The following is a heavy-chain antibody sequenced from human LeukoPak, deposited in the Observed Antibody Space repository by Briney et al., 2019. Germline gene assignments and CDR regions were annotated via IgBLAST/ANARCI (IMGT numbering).Heavy chain of an antibody. CDR2: IKSNTDGGTT. CDR1: GFTFSDAW. D-gene: IGHD1-14*01. Sequence: GGSLRLSCAASGFTFSDAWMSWVRQTPGKGLEWVGRIKSNTDGGTTDFAAPVKGRFTISRDDSENALYLQMNSLKTEDTAVYYCARGRTLTSYWGQGTLVTVSS. J-gene: IGHJ4*02. CDR3: ARGRTLTSY. V-gene: IGHV3-15*01.